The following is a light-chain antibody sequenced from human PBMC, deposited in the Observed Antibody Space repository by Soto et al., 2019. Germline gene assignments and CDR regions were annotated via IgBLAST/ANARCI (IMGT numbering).Light chain of an antibody. V-gene: IGLV2-14*03. Sequence: QSALTQPASVSNSPGQSITISCTGTSSDVGYYNYVSWCQQHPGKAPKLIIYDVSDRPSGVSNRFSGSKSGNTASLTISGLQAEDEADYYCSSDTSNRSLVFGGGTKLTVL. CDR3: SSDTSNRSLV. CDR1: SSDVGYYNY. CDR2: DVS. J-gene: IGLJ2*01.